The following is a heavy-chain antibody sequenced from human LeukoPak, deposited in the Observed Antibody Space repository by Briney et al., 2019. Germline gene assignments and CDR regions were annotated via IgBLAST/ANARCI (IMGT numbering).Heavy chain of an antibody. J-gene: IGHJ3*02. V-gene: IGHV4-59*01. CDR1: GGSISSYY. CDR3: TRDPLVCSGGSCYLGAFDI. D-gene: IGHD2-15*01. CDR2: IYYSGST. Sequence: SETLSLTCTVSGGSISSYYWSWIRQPPGKGLEWIGYIYYSGSTNYNPSLKSRVTISLDTPKNHFSLKLSSVTAADTAVYYCTRDPLVCSGGSCYLGAFDIWGQGTMVTVSS.